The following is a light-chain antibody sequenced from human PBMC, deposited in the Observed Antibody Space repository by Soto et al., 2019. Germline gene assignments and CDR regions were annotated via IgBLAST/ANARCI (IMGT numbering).Light chain of an antibody. V-gene: IGKV3-20*01. CDR1: QSISNDH. Sequence: EIVVTQSPGTLSLSPGERATLSCRASQSISNDHLAWYQQKPGQAPRLLIYGTSNRATGGIADRFSGSGSGTDFTLTISRLEPEAFGVYYCQYYVSSVPFAVGTKVDIK. CDR3: QYYVSSVP. J-gene: IGKJ4*01. CDR2: GTS.